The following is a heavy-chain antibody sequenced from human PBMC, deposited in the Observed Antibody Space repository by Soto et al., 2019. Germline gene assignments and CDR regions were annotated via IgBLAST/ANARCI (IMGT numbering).Heavy chain of an antibody. CDR3: AKDNDLDRDGPFDY. CDR1: GFSFDDYG. Sequence: EVQLVESGGGWVQLGRSLRLSGEASGFSFDDYGMNGVRKGPGKGLEWVSGISWNSGDIYYADSVKGRFTISRDNAKRSLYLQMNSLRTEDTALYYCAKDNDLDRDGPFDYWGQGILVTVSS. CDR2: ISWNSGDI. J-gene: IGHJ4*02. V-gene: IGHV3-9*01. D-gene: IGHD2-2*03.